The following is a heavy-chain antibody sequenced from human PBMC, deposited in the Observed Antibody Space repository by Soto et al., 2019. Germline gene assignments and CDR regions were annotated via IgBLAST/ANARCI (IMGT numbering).Heavy chain of an antibody. Sequence: QMRLVQSGAEVKNSGSSVKVSCKASGGTSSNFVITWVRQVPGQGLEWLGGILPIFGAVKYAQKFQDRLTITADRSPTTASMELGSLGSEDTAVYYCARPKRSGYDRGDSYYHTMDVWGHGTTVKVS. CDR1: GGTSSNFV. J-gene: IGHJ6*02. CDR2: ILPIFGAV. D-gene: IGHD3-3*01. V-gene: IGHV1-69*06. CDR3: ARPKRSGYDRGDSYYHTMDV.